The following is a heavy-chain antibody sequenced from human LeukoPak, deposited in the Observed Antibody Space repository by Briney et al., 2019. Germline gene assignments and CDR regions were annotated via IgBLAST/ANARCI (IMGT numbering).Heavy chain of an antibody. V-gene: IGHV4-61*03. CDR1: GGSVSSDSYH. CDR3: ARSYYDLWTGYLGLLVANWFDP. CDR2: IYYTGST. Sequence: PSQTLSLTCTVSGGSVSSDSYHWSWIRQPPGKGLEWIGHIYYTGSTNYNPSLKGRVTISVDTSKNHFSLRLNSVTAADTAVYYCARSYYDLWTGYLGLLVANWFDPWGQGTLVTVSS. J-gene: IGHJ5*02. D-gene: IGHD3-3*01.